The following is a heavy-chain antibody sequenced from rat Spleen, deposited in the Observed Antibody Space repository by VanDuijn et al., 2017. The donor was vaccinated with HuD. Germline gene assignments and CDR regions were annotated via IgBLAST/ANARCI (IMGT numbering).Heavy chain of an antibody. D-gene: IGHD1-12*03. J-gene: IGHJ2*01. CDR2: IWGDGNT. V-gene: IGHV2S61*01. Sequence: QVLLQESGPGLVQPSQTLSLTCTVSGFSLSRHGVIWVRQPPGKGLEWSGVIWGDGNTNYKSALKSRLSISRDTSKSQVFLKMNNLQTEDTAMYFCASQYYYDGYYRDYWGQGVMVTVSS. CDR3: ASQYYYDGYYRDY. CDR1: GFSLSRHG.